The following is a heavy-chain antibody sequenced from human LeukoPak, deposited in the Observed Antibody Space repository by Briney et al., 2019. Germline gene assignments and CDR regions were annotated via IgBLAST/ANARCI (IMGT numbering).Heavy chain of an antibody. CDR2: ISYDGSNK. V-gene: IGHV3-30*03. D-gene: IGHD4-23*01. J-gene: IGHJ4*02. Sequence: GGSLRLSCAASGFTFSSYGMHWVRQAPGKGLEWVAVISYDGSNKYYADSVKGRFTISRDNAKNTLYLQMNSLRAEDTAVYYCASLGKRLDYWGQGTLVTVSS. CDR1: GFTFSSYG. CDR3: ASLGKRLDY.